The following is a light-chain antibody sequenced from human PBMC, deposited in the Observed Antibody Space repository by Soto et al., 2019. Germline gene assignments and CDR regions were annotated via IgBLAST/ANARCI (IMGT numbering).Light chain of an antibody. V-gene: IGKV3-20*01. CDR3: QQYAGSPWT. J-gene: IGKJ1*01. CDR2: GAS. Sequence: EIVLTQSPGNLSLSPGERATLSCRASQSVSSTYLAWYRQKPGQAPRLLIYGASSRATGIPDRFSGSGSGTDFTLIISRMEPEDFAVYYCQQYAGSPWTFGQGTKVEIK. CDR1: QSVSSTY.